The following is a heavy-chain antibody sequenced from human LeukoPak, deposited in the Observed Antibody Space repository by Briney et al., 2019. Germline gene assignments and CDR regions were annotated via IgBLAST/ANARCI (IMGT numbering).Heavy chain of an antibody. J-gene: IGHJ6*02. CDR1: GFAFSSYW. CDR3: VRDRNDSWHSSSWHYGMDV. CDR2: IKQDGNEK. V-gene: IGHV3-7*01. Sequence: GGSLRLSCAASGFAFSSYWMSWVRQAPGKGLEWVANIKQDGNEKYFVDSVKGRFTVSRDNAKNSLYLQMNSLRAEDTAVYYCVRDRNDSWHSSSWHYGMDVWGQGTTVTVSS. D-gene: IGHD6-13*01.